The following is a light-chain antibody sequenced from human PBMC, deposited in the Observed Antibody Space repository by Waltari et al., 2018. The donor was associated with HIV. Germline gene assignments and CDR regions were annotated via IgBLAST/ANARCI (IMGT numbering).Light chain of an antibody. J-gene: IGLJ1*01. CDR3: QAWDSDTYV. Sequence: SYVLTQPPSVSVAPGQTARITCGGNNIAATKSVHWYRLNPGQAPVVVIYDDRDRPSGIPDRFSGSSSGDTATLTISGTQVTDEADYYCQAWDSDTYVFGTGTKVTVL. V-gene: IGLV3-21*02. CDR2: DDR. CDR1: NIAATKS.